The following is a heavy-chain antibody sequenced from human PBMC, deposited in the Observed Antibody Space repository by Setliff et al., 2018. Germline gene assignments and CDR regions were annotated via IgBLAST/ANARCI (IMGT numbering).Heavy chain of an antibody. D-gene: IGHD5-18*01. Sequence: SETLSLTCAASGGTFSDYYWTWIRQPPGKGLEWIGEINHSGISNYNPSLKSRVTIAVDTSKNQFSLMLTSVTAADTAIYYCAGRPQNTPMGPCDYWGQGTLVTVSS. CDR2: INHSGIS. J-gene: IGHJ4*02. CDR1: GGTFSDYY. V-gene: IGHV4-34*08. CDR3: AGRPQNTPMGPCDY.